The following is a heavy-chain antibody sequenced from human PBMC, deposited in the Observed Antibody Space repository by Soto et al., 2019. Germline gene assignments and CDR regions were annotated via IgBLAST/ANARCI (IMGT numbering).Heavy chain of an antibody. J-gene: IGHJ4*02. Sequence: QVQLVQSGAEVKKPGASVKVSCKASGYTFTSFGISWVRQAPGQGLEWMGWISAYNGNTNYAQKLQGRVTMTTDTSTSTADRDLRSLRSDDTAVYDWAIDLRGNPGYWRQGTLVTVSS. D-gene: IGHD4-4*01. CDR2: ISAYNGNT. V-gene: IGHV1-18*01. CDR3: AIDLRGNPGY. CDR1: GYTFTSFG.